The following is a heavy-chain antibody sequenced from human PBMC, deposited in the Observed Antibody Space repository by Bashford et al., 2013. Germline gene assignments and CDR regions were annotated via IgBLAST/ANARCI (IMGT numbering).Heavy chain of an antibody. CDR1: GASISSNNW. D-gene: IGHD6-13*01. J-gene: IGHJ1*01. V-gene: IGHV4-4*02. CDR3: ARNKNSWTGYFPH. Sequence: SETLSLTCAVSGASISSNNWWTWVRQSPGKGLECVGEIYHTGITNYNPSLNSRVTISLDKSKNQFSLKLNSVTAADTAVYYCARNKNSWTGYFPHWGQGTLVTVSS. CDR2: IYHTGIT.